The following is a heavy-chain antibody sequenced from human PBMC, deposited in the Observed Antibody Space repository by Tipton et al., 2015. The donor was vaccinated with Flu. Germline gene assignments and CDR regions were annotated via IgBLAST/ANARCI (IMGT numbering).Heavy chain of an antibody. CDR2: IRHDESDK. J-gene: IGHJ6*02. CDR1: GYSFTNYY. Sequence: QVQLVQSGAEVKKPGASVKVSCKASGYSFTNYYIHWVRQAPGQGLEWVAFIRHDESDKYNADSVKGRFTISRDNSKNTLYLQMNSLRAEDTAVYYCAKDRSGYAMDVWGQGTTVTVSS. CDR3: AKDRSGYAMDV. V-gene: IGHV3-30*02.